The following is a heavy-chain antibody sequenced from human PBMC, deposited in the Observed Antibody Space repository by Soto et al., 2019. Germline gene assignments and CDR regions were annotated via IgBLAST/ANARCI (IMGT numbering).Heavy chain of an antibody. CDR3: ARDPPTVPTTYDAFDL. J-gene: IGHJ3*01. CDR2: IIPIFGTA. Sequence: QVQLVQSGAEVKKPGSSVKVSCKASGGTFSSYAISWARQAPGQGLEWMGGIIPIFGTANYAQKFQGRVTITXXEXTXXAYMELSSLRSEDTAVYYCARDPPTVPTTYDAFDLWGQGTMVTVSS. CDR1: GGTFSSYA. V-gene: IGHV1-69*05. D-gene: IGHD4-17*01.